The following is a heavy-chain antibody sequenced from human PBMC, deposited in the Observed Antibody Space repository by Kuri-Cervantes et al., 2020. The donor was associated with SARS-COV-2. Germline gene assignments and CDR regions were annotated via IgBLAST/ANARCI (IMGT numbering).Heavy chain of an antibody. Sequence: GGSLRLSCAASGFTFSSYAMHWVRQAPGEGLEWVAVISYDGSNKYYADSVKGRFTISRDNSKNTLYLQMNSLRAEDTAVYYCARDRIAPTGWDYYMDVWGKGTTVTVSS. CDR2: ISYDGSNK. CDR3: ARDRIAPTGWDYYMDV. D-gene: IGHD2-15*01. J-gene: IGHJ6*03. V-gene: IGHV3-30*04. CDR1: GFTFSSYA.